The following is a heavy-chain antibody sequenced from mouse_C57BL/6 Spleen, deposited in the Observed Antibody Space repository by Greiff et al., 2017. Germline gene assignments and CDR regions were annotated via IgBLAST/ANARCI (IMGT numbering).Heavy chain of an antibody. Sequence: VQLQQSGAELVRPGTSVKMSCKASGYNFTNYWIGWAKQRPGHGLEWIGDIYPGGGYTNYNEKFKGKATLTADKSSSTAYMQFSSLTSEDAAIYYCATGGDYAWFDYWGQGTLLTVSA. CDR2: IYPGGGYT. CDR1: GYNFTNYW. V-gene: IGHV1-63*01. CDR3: ATGGDYAWFDY. D-gene: IGHD2-4*01. J-gene: IGHJ3*01.